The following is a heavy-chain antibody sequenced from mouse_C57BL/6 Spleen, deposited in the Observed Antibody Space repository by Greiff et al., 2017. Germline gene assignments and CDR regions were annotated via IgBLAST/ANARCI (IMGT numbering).Heavy chain of an antibody. J-gene: IGHJ3*01. Sequence: EVQLQQSGPGMVKPSQSLSLTCTVTGYSITSGYDWHWIRHFPGNKLEWMGYISYSGSTNYNQSLKSRISLTQDNSKNHFFLQLNSVTTEDTATYYCARGTPYGGLAYWGQGTLVTVSA. CDR3: ARGTPYGGLAY. V-gene: IGHV3-1*01. CDR2: ISYSGST. D-gene: IGHD1-1*01. CDR1: GYSITSGYD.